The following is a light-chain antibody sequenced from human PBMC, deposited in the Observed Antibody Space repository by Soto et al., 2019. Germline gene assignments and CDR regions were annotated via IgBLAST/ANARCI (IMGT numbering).Light chain of an antibody. CDR2: AAS. J-gene: IGKJ1*01. V-gene: IGKV1-39*01. CDR3: QQSYNTPWT. CDR1: QSISSY. Sequence: DIQMTQSPSSLSASVGDRVTITCRASQSISSYLNWYQQRPGKAPNLLIYAASSLQSGVPSRFSGSGSGTDFTLTSTSLQPEDFTIYYCQQSYNTPWTFGQGTKV.